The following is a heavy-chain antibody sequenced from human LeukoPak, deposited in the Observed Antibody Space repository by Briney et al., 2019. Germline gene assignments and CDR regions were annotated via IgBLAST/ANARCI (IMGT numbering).Heavy chain of an antibody. CDR3: AKDRGVRGGPAYYYMDV. Sequence: PGGSLRLYCAASGFTFSDYGMHWVRQAPGEGLEWVAFIRYDGTDKYYADSVKGRFTISRDNSKNALYLQMNSLRAEDTAVYYCAKDRGVRGGPAYYYMDVWGKGTTVTVSS. CDR2: IRYDGTDK. D-gene: IGHD3-10*01. J-gene: IGHJ6*03. V-gene: IGHV3-30*02. CDR1: GFTFSDYG.